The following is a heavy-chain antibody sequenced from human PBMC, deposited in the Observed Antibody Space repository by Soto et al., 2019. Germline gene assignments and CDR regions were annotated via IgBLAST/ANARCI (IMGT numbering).Heavy chain of an antibody. CDR1: GDTFNFYT. V-gene: IGHV1-69*02. CDR3: ATNYGSGSTHFDY. D-gene: IGHD3-10*01. Sequence: QVQLVQSGAEVRKPGSSVKVSCTASGDTFNFYTISWVRQAPGQGLEWMGRVIPMLRMSNYAKKFPGRVTISADKSTSTAYMALSSLRSDDTAVYYCATNYGSGSTHFDYWGQGTLVTVSS. J-gene: IGHJ4*02. CDR2: VIPMLRMS.